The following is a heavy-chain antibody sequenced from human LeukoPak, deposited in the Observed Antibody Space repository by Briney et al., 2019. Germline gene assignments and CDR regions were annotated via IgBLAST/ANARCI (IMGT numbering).Heavy chain of an antibody. V-gene: IGHV3-23*01. CDR1: GVTFSSYA. Sequence: GGSLRLSCAASGVTFSSYAMSWVRQAPGKGLEWVSTISENGGSTYYADSVRGRFTISRDNSKNTLYLQMNSLRAEDTAVYYCAKPGYCTNGVCYNGGEFDYWGQGTLVTVSS. D-gene: IGHD2-8*01. CDR2: ISENGGST. CDR3: AKPGYCTNGVCYNGGEFDY. J-gene: IGHJ4*02.